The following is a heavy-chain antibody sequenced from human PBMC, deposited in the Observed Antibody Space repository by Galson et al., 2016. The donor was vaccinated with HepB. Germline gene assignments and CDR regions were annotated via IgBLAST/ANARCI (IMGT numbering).Heavy chain of an antibody. CDR3: ARDLLRSYAMDV. CDR2: IDSGSAT. V-gene: IGHV3-66*02. CDR1: GFTVRNNY. J-gene: IGHJ6*04. D-gene: IGHD3-3*01. Sequence: SLRLSCAASGFTVRNNYMSWVRQAPGKGPEWVSGIDSGSATHYADSVKGRFTISRDNSNNTLYLQMNTLRAEDTAVYYCARDLLRSYAMDVWGKGTTVTVSS.